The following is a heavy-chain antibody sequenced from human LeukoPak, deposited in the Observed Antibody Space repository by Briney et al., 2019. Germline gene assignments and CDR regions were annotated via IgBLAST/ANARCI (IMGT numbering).Heavy chain of an antibody. V-gene: IGHV3-30*02. CDR2: IRYDGSNK. Sequence: PGGSLRLSCAASGFTFSSYGMHWVRQAPGKGLEWVAFIRYDGSNKYYADSVKGRFTISRDNSKNTLYLQMNSLRAEDTAVYYCAKDLWFGELIRGTCFDYWGQGTLVTVSS. J-gene: IGHJ4*02. D-gene: IGHD3-10*01. CDR3: AKDLWFGELIRGTCFDY. CDR1: GFTFSSYG.